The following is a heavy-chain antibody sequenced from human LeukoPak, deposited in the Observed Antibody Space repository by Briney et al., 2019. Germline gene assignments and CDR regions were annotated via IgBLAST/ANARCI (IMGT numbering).Heavy chain of an antibody. CDR1: GDSISSSNW. CDR3: ARVISNGWYGSLTQSLEAEYFQH. Sequence: PSGTLSLTCAVSGDSISSSNWWSWVRQPPGKGLEWIGEIYHSGNTNYNPSLKSRVTISVDKSKNQFSLNLYSVTAADTAVYYCARVISNGWYGSLTQSLEAEYFQHWGQGTLVIVSS. J-gene: IGHJ1*01. CDR2: IYHSGNT. D-gene: IGHD6-19*01. V-gene: IGHV4-4*02.